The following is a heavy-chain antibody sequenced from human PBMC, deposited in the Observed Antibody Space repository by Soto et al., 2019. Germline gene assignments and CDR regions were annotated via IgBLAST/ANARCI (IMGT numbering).Heavy chain of an antibody. Sequence: EMQLVESGGGLVQPGGSLRLSCAASGFTFSDYHMEWVRQAPGKGLEWIGRARNDPRARTTQHAASVRGRFITSRXXXXXXXXXXXXXXXXXXXXXXXXVXSLQYWGQGTLVTVSS. V-gene: IGHV3-72*01. CDR3: VXSLQY. J-gene: IGHJ4*02. CDR1: GFTFSDYH. CDR2: ARNDPRARTT. D-gene: IGHD6-13*01.